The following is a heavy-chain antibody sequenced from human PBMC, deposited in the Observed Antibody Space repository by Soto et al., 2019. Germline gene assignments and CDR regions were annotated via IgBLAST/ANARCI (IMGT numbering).Heavy chain of an antibody. Sequence: QVQLQESGPGLVKPSETLSLTCTVSGGSISSYYWSWIRQPPGKGLEWIGYIYYSGSTNYNPSPKSRVTISVDTSQKQFSLKLSSVTAADTAVYYCARAGSSWYDDGDYFDYWGQGTLVTVSS. CDR2: IYYSGST. J-gene: IGHJ4*02. D-gene: IGHD6-13*01. V-gene: IGHV4-59*01. CDR3: ARAGSSWYDDGDYFDY. CDR1: GGSISSYY.